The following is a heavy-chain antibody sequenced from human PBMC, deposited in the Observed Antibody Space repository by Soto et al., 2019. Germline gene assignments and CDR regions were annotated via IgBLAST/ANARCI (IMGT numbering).Heavy chain of an antibody. V-gene: IGHV1-69*13. J-gene: IGHJ5*02. D-gene: IGHD6-13*01. CDR1: GGTISSYA. Sequence: SVKVSCKASGGTISSYAISWVRQAPGQGLEWMGGIIPIFGTANYAQKFQGRVTITADDSTSTAYMELSSLRSEDTAVYYCARVRYLAAAGTWFDPWGQGTLVTVSS. CDR2: IIPIFGTA. CDR3: ARVRYLAAAGTWFDP.